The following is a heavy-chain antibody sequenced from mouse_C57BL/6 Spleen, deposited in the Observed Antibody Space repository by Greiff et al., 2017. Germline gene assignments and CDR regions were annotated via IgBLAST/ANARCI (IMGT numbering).Heavy chain of an antibody. CDR3: TRESSGYFDY. V-gene: IGHV1-15*01. J-gene: IGHJ2*01. CDR2: IDPETGGT. D-gene: IGHD3-2*02. Sequence: VKLQESGAELVRPGASVTLSCKASGYTFTDYELHWVKQTPVHGLEWIGAIDPETGGTAYNQKFKGKAILTADKSSSTAYMELRSLTSEDSAVYYCTRESSGYFDYWGQGTTLTVSS. CDR1: GYTFTDYE.